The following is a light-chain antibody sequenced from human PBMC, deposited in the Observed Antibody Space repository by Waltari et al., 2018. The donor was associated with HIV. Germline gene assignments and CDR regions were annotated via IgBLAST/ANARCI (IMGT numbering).Light chain of an antibody. V-gene: IGLV1-40*01. CDR1: HSNIGTHD. CDR3: QSSDTSLSGSV. CDR2: NTN. Sequence: QSVLTQPPSVSGAPGQRVTLSCTGSHSNIGTHDVHWYQQFPGTAPQLLIYNTNNRPSGAPDRSSGSKSGTSASLAITGLQAEDEADYYCQSSDTSLSGSVFGGGTKLTVL. J-gene: IGLJ2*01.